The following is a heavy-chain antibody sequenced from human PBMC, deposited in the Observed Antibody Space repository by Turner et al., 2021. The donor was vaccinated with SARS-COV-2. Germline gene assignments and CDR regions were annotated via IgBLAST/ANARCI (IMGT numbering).Heavy chain of an antibody. CDR1: GGSISSSDYY. CDR2: IYYSGGS. D-gene: IGHD3-22*01. J-gene: IGHJ3*02. V-gene: IGHV4-39*01. Sequence: QLQLQVSGAGLVKPSETLSLTCTLSGGSISSSDYYWGWIRQPPGKGLEWIGRIYYSGGSYYNPSLKSRVTISVDTSKNQSSLKLSSVTAADTAVYYCAGLGRGYFDSSGYYPGAFDIWGQGTMVTVSS. CDR3: AGLGRGYFDSSGYYPGAFDI.